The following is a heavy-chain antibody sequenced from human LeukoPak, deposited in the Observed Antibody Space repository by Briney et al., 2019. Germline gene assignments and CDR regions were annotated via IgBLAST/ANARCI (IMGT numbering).Heavy chain of an antibody. Sequence: PGGSLRLSCEASGFTVSSDYMSWVRQAPGKGLEWVSVIYSGGTTFYADSMKGRFTITRDNSKNTLYLQMNSLRAEDTAVYYCAKSQAYILTGYYGWGQGTLATVSS. CDR3: AKSQAYILTGYYG. CDR1: GFTVSSDY. V-gene: IGHV3-53*01. D-gene: IGHD3-9*01. CDR2: IYSGGTT. J-gene: IGHJ4*02.